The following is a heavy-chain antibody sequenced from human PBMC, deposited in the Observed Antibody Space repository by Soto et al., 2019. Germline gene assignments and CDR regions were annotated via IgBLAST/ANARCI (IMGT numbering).Heavy chain of an antibody. Sequence: QEQLVQSGAEVKKPGSSVRVSCKASGGTFGSYAISWVRQAPGQGLEWMGGIVPMFTTPKYAQSFQGRVTITADASTTTVYMELRSLTSEDTAVYFCAREEFSGRYYPYWGQGTLVTVSS. CDR3: AREEFSGRYYPY. CDR1: GGTFGSYA. J-gene: IGHJ4*02. CDR2: IVPMFTTP. V-gene: IGHV1-69*01. D-gene: IGHD1-26*01.